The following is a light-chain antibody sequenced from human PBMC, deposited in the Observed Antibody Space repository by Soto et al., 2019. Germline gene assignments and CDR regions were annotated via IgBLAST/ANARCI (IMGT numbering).Light chain of an antibody. CDR3: SSYTTSDTLV. CDR2: EVS. Sequence: QSALTQPASVSGSPGQSITISCTGTSSDIGGYDYVSWYQQHPGKAPKLMIYEVSHRPSGVSNRFSGSKSDNTASLTISGLQAEDESEYYCSSYTTSDTLVFGSGTQLTVL. CDR1: SSDIGGYDY. J-gene: IGLJ7*01. V-gene: IGLV2-14*01.